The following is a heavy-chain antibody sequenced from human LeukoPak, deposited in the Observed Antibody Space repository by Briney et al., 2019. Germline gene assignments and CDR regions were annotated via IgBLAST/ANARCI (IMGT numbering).Heavy chain of an antibody. J-gene: IGHJ4*02. V-gene: IGHV4-34*01. Sequence: SETLSLTCAVYGGSFSGYYWSWIRQPPGKGLEWIGEINHSGSTNYNPSLKSRVTISVDTSKNQFSLKLSSVTAADTAVYYCARGPRGYVFHWGQGTLVTVSS. D-gene: IGHD5-12*01. CDR2: INHSGST. CDR1: GGSFSGYY. CDR3: ARGPRGYVFH.